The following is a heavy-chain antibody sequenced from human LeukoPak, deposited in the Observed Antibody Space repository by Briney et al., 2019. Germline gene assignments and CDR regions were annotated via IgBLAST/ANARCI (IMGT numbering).Heavy chain of an antibody. D-gene: IGHD3-22*01. V-gene: IGHV1-8*03. CDR1: GYTFTNLD. J-gene: IGHJ4*02. CDR2: MNPNSGNT. CDR3: ARGERAYYYDSSGSSSIDY. Sequence: ASVKVSCKASGYTFTNLDINWVRQATGQGLEWMGWMNPNSGNTGYAQKFQGRVTITRNTSISTAYMELSSLRSEDTAVYYCARGERAYYYDSSGSSSIDYWGQGTLVTVSS.